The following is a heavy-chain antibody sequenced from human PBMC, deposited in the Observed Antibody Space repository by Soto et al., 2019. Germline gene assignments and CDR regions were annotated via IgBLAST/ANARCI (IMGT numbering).Heavy chain of an antibody. CDR1: GGSTSSYY. V-gene: IGHV4-59*01. J-gene: IGHJ5*02. D-gene: IGHD3-3*01. CDR3: ARSPHSHYDFWSGYYTGTWFDP. CDR2: IYYSGST. Sequence: SQTLSLTCTVSGGSTSSYYWSWIRQPPGKGLEWIGYIYYSGSTNYNPSLKSRVTISVDTSKNQFSLKLSSVTAADTAVYYCARSPHSHYDFWSGYYTGTWFDPWGQGNLVTVS.